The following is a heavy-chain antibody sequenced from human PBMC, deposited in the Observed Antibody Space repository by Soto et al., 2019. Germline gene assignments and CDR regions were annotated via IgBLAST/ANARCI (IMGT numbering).Heavy chain of an antibody. V-gene: IGHV5-51*01. J-gene: IGHJ6*02. Sequence: GESLKISCKGSGYSFTSYWIGWVRQMPGKGLEWMGIIYPGDSDTRYSPSFQGQVTISADKSISTAYLQWSSLKASDTAMYYCAGSRGYSYGTYWYYGMDVWGQGTTVTVSS. CDR3: AGSRGYSYGTYWYYGMDV. D-gene: IGHD5-18*01. CDR1: GYSFTSYW. CDR2: IYPGDSDT.